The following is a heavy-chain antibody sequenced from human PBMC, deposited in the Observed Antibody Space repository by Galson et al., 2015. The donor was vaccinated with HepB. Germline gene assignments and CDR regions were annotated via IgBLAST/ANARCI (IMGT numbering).Heavy chain of an antibody. CDR2: ISGSGGST. CDR3: ARDFDY. Sequence: SLRLSCAASGFAFSTYAMNWVRQVPGKGLEWVSGISGSGGSTYYADSVKGRFTISRDNSKNTLYLQMNSLRVEDTAVYYCARDFDYWGQGTLVTVSS. CDR1: GFAFSTYA. V-gene: IGHV3-23*01. J-gene: IGHJ4*02.